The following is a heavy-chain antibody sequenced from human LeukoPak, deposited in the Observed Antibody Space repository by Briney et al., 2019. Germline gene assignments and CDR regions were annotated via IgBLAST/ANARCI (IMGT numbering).Heavy chain of an antibody. V-gene: IGHV4-34*01. Sequence: SETLSLTCAVYGGSFIGYYWSWIRQPPGKGLEWIGEINHSGSTNYNPSLKSRVTISVDTSKNQFSLKLSSVTAADTAVYYCARGRYYDFWSGYYIPHFDYWGQGTLVTVSS. D-gene: IGHD3-3*01. CDR3: ARGRYYDFWSGYYIPHFDY. CDR1: GGSFIGYY. CDR2: INHSGST. J-gene: IGHJ4*02.